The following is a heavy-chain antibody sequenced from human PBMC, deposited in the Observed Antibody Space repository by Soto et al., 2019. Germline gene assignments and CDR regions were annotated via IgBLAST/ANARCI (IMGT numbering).Heavy chain of an antibody. Sequence: QVHLVESGGGVVQPGGSLRLSCAASGFTFKSFAMHWVRQAPGKGLEWVAFISDDGSNQYFADSVTGRCTISRDNSENTVSLQIDSLRPGDTAVYYCAKDLYSGSYSSYYFHHWGQGIFVTVSS. J-gene: IGHJ4*02. D-gene: IGHD1-26*01. CDR3: AKDLYSGSYSSYYFHH. CDR2: ISDDGSNQ. V-gene: IGHV3-30*18. CDR1: GFTFKSFA.